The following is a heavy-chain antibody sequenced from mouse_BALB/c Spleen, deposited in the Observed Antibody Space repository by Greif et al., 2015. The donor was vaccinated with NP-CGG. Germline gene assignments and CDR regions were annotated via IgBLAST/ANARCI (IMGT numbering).Heavy chain of an antibody. Sequence: EVKLVESGGGLVKPGGSLKLSCAASGFTFSDYYMYWVRQTPEKRLEWVATISDGGSYTYYPDSVKGRFTISRDNAKNNLYLQMSSLKSEDTAMYYCARDYYGSSYAMDYWGQGTSVTASS. D-gene: IGHD1-1*01. CDR1: GFTFSDYY. CDR2: ISDGGSYT. J-gene: IGHJ4*01. V-gene: IGHV5-4*02. CDR3: ARDYYGSSYAMDY.